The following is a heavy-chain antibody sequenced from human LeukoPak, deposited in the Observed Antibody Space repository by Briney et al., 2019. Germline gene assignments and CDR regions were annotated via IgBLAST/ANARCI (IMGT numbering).Heavy chain of an antibody. J-gene: IGHJ5*02. CDR3: ARSARRRYGSGSPENWFDP. D-gene: IGHD3-10*01. Sequence: ASAKVSCKASGYTFTGYYMHWVRQAPGQGLEWMGWINPNSGGTNYAQKFQGRVTMTRDTSISTAYMELSRLRSDDTAVYYCARSARRRYGSGSPENWFDPWGQGTLVTVSS. V-gene: IGHV1-2*02. CDR2: INPNSGGT. CDR1: GYTFTGYY.